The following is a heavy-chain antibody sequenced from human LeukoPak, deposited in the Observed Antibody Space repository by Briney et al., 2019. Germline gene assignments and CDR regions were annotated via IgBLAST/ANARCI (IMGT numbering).Heavy chain of an antibody. J-gene: IGHJ5*02. CDR3: ARVVVPGWFDP. CDR2: IYYSGST. Sequence: SETLSLTCTVPGGSISNRNSYWGWIRQSPGKGLEWIANIYYSGSTYYNPSLRSRLTISVDTSKHQFSLKLSSVTAADTDVYYCARVVVPGWFDPWGQGNLVTVSS. CDR1: GGSISNRNSY. V-gene: IGHV4-39*07. D-gene: IGHD2-15*01.